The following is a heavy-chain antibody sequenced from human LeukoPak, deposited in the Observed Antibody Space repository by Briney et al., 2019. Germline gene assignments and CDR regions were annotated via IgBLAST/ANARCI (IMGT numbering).Heavy chain of an antibody. J-gene: IGHJ4*02. CDR2: IIPIFGTA. V-gene: IGHV1-69*05. CDR1: GGTFSSYA. CDR3: ASTSRGGDCYPDY. D-gene: IGHD2-21*02. Sequence: SVKVSCKASGGTFSSYAISWVRQAPGQGLEWMGGIIPIFGTANYAQKFQGRVTITTDESTSTAYMELSSLRSEDTAVYYCASTSRGGDCYPDYWGQGTLVSVSS.